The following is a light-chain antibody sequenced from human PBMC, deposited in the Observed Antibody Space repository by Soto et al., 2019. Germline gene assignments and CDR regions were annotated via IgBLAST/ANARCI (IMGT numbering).Light chain of an antibody. J-gene: IGKJ2*01. CDR1: QSISSW. Sequence: DLQMTQSPSTLSASVGDRVTITCRASQSISSWLAWYQQTPGKAPKLLIYKTSNLQSGVPSRFSGSGSGTGFTLTISSLQPDDFATYYCQQYNSYPYTFGQGTKLEIK. CDR3: QQYNSYPYT. V-gene: IGKV1-5*03. CDR2: KTS.